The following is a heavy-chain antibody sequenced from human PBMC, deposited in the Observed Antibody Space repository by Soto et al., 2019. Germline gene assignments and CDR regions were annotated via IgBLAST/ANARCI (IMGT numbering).Heavy chain of an antibody. Sequence: EVQLLESGGGLVQPGGSLRLSCAASGFTFRTHAMSWVRQAPGKGLEWVSVVSGSGSDTYYADSLKGRFTISRDNSNNTLFLQVNSLRAEDAAVYYCAKGPYYHDSSGRPNGYFDHWGQGALVTVSS. J-gene: IGHJ4*02. V-gene: IGHV3-23*01. D-gene: IGHD3-22*01. CDR2: VSGSGSDT. CDR3: AKGPYYHDSSGRPNGYFDH. CDR1: GFTFRTHA.